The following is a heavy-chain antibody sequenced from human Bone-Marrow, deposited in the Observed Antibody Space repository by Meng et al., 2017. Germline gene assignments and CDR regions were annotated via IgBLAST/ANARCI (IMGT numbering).Heavy chain of an antibody. V-gene: IGHV3-30*01. CDR1: GFTFSSYW. J-gene: IGHJ1*01. CDR2: ISYDGSNK. D-gene: IGHD3-22*01. CDR3: ARGSGYHTTEYFQH. Sequence: GESLKISCAASGFTFSSYWMSWVRQAPGKGLEWVAVISYDGSNKYYADSVKGRFTISRDNSKNTLYLQMNSLRAEDTAAYYCARGSGYHTTEYFQHWGQGTLVTVSS.